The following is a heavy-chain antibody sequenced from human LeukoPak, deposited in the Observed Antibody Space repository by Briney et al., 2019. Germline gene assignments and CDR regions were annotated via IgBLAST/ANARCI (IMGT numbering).Heavy chain of an antibody. J-gene: IGHJ4*02. Sequence: GASVKVSCKASGYTFTGYYIHWVRQAPGQGLEWMGWINPNSGGTKYAQKFQGRVTMTRDTSISTAYMELSRLRSDDTAVYYCATLGNAYLRYFDWLFGYWGQGTLVTVSS. CDR2: INPNSGGT. CDR1: GYTFTGYY. V-gene: IGHV1-2*02. D-gene: IGHD3-9*01. CDR3: ATLGNAYLRYFDWLFGY.